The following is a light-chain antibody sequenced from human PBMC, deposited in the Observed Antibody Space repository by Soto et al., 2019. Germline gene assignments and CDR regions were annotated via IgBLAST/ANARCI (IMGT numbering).Light chain of an antibody. J-gene: IGKJ4*01. CDR2: KAS. Sequence: DIQMTQSPSTLSASVGDRVTITCRASQSISTRLAWYQQKPGKAPKLLIYKASNLEGGVPSRFSGSGSGTEFTITINSLQPDDFATYYCQQYNTYPLFVGGGTTVEIK. V-gene: IGKV1-5*03. CDR3: QQYNTYPLF. CDR1: QSISTR.